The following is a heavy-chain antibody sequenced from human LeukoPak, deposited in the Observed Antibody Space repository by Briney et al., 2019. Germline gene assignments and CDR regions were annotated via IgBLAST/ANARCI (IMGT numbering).Heavy chain of an antibody. Sequence: GGSLRLSCAASGFTFSSYAMHWVRQAPGKGLEWVAVISYDGSNKYYADSVKGRFTISRDNSKNTLYLQMNSLRAEDTAVYYCARDFGIVVVPAAITAIHYGMDVWGQGTTVTVS. CDR3: ARDFGIVVVPAAITAIHYGMDV. J-gene: IGHJ6*02. V-gene: IGHV3-30-3*01. CDR2: ISYDGSNK. CDR1: GFTFSSYA. D-gene: IGHD2-2*01.